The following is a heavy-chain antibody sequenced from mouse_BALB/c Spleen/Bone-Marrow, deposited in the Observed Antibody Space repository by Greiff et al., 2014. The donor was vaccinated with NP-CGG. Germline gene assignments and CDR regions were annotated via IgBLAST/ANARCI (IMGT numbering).Heavy chain of an antibody. Sequence: DVQLVESGPDLVKPSQSLSLTCTVTGYSITSGYSWHWIRQFPGNKLEWMGYIHYSGSTNYNPSLKSRISITRDTSKNQFFLQLNFVTPKTQATFYWQGGEVNQVAWFAYWAKGLWSLSLQ. V-gene: IGHV3-1*02. CDR3: QGGEVNQVAWFAY. CDR2: IHYSGST. CDR1: GYSITSGYS. D-gene: IGHD2-2*01. J-gene: IGHJ3*01.